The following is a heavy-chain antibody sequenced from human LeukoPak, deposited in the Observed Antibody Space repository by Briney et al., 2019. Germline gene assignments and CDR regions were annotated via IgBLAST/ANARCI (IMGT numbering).Heavy chain of an antibody. Sequence: SETLSLTCAVYGGSFSGYYWSWIRQPPGKGLEWIGEINHSGSTNYNPSLKSRVTISVDTSKNQFSLKLSSVTAADTAVYYCARAGMATRSPPMDVWGKGTTVTVSS. V-gene: IGHV4-34*01. D-gene: IGHD5-24*01. CDR3: ARAGMATRSPPMDV. CDR2: INHSGST. CDR1: GGSFSGYY. J-gene: IGHJ6*03.